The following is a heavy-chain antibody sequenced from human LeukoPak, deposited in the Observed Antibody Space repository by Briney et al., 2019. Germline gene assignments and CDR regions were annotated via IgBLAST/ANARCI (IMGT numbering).Heavy chain of an antibody. D-gene: IGHD2-2*01. J-gene: IGHJ4*02. CDR2: ISYDGSNK. V-gene: IGHV3-30*18. Sequence: GGSLRLSCAASGFTFSSYGMHWVRQAPGKGLEWVAVISYDGSNKYYADSVKGRFTISRDNSKNTLYLQMNSLRAEDTAVYYCAKDIGVVPAASGSFDYWGQGTLVTVSS. CDR1: GFTFSSYG. CDR3: AKDIGVVPAASGSFDY.